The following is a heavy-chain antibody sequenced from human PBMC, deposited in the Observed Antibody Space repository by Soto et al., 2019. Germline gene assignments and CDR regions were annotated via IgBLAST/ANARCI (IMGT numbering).Heavy chain of an antibody. D-gene: IGHD3-16*01. V-gene: IGHV4-59*11. J-gene: IGHJ4*02. CDR2: IHYSGST. CDR1: GVSITSHY. Sequence: SETLSLTCTVSGVSITSHYWTWIRQPPGKGLEWIGNIHYSGSTNYSPSLKGRVIMSVDASENQSSLKLSSVTTADTAVYYCTVGGAGHPFDYWGQGTLVTVSS. CDR3: TVGGAGHPFDY.